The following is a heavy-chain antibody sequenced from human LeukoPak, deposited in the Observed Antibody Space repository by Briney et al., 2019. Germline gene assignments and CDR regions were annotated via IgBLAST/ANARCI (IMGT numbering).Heavy chain of an antibody. V-gene: IGHV3-23*01. CDR1: GFTFSNYA. CDR2: ISGSGSNT. J-gene: IGHJ5*02. CDR3: AGGVFYYTLGRTGWFDP. D-gene: IGHD3-3*01. Sequence: GGSLRLSCAASGFTFSNYAMSWVRQAPGKGLQWVSAISGSGSNTYYADSVKGRFTISRDNSKNTLYLQMNSLRAEDTAVYYCAGGVFYYTLGRTGWFDPWGQGALVTVSS.